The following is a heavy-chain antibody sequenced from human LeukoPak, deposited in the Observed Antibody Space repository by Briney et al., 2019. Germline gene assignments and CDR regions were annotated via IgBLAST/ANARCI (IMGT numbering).Heavy chain of an antibody. CDR3: ARHRGIAAAGAGDY. V-gene: IGHV4-34*01. D-gene: IGHD6-13*01. Sequence: SETLSLTCAVYGGSFSGYYWSWIRQPPGKGLEWIGEINHSGSTNYNPSLKSRVTISVDTSKNQFSLKLSSVTAADTAVYYCARHRGIAAAGAGDYWGQGTLVTVSS. CDR1: GGSFSGYY. CDR2: INHSGST. J-gene: IGHJ4*02.